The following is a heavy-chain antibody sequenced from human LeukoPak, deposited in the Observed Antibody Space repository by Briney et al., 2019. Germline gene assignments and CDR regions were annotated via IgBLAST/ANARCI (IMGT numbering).Heavy chain of an antibody. Sequence: ASVKVSCKASGYTFTGYYMHWVRQAPGQGLEWMGWINPNSGGTNYAQKFQGRVTMTRDTSISTAYMELSRLRSDDTAVYYCARDFSPSFPALGYDYWGQGTLVTVSS. CDR3: ARDFSPSFPALGYDY. CDR1: GYTFTGYY. V-gene: IGHV1-2*02. J-gene: IGHJ4*02. CDR2: INPNSGGT. D-gene: IGHD2-15*01.